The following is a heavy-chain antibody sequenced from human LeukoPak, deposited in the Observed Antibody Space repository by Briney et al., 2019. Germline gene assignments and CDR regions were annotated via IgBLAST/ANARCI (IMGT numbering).Heavy chain of an antibody. CDR1: GFSLSTSGVG. D-gene: IGHD6-13*01. V-gene: IGHV2-5*02. CDR3: AHGSRGWYFDC. Sequence: SGHTLVKPTQTLTLTCTFSGFSLSTSGVGVGWIRQPPGKALEWLALIYWDDDKHYSPSLKSRLTTTKDTSKNQVVLTMTNMDPVDTATYYCAHGSRGWYFDCWGQGTLVTVSS. CDR2: IYWDDDK. J-gene: IGHJ4*02.